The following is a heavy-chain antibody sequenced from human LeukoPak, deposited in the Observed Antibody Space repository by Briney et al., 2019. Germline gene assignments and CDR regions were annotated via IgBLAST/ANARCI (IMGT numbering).Heavy chain of an antibody. CDR2: ISYDGSNK. CDR1: GFTFRSHA. J-gene: IGHJ4*02. D-gene: IGHD1-26*01. Sequence: PGTSLRLSCATSGFTFRSHAMHWVRQAPGKGLEWVAVISYDGSNKYYADSVKGRFTISRDNSKNTLYLQMNSLRAEDTAVYYCARDRGSYYNLDYWGQGTLVTVSS. V-gene: IGHV3-30-3*01. CDR3: ARDRGSYYNLDY.